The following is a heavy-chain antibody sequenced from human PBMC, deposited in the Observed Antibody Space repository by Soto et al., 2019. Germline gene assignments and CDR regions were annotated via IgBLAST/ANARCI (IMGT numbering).Heavy chain of an antibody. D-gene: IGHD1-1*01. CDR1: GGSISSGGYY. V-gene: IGHV4-31*03. J-gene: IGHJ6*02. CDR2: IYYSGST. Sequence: QVQLQESGPGLVKPSQTLSLTCTVSGGSISSGGYYWIWIRQHPGKGLEWIGYIYYSGSTYYNPSLKSRVTISVDTSKNQFSLKLSSVTAADTAVYYCARDFRAGTYYYYGMDVWGQGTTVTVSS. CDR3: ARDFRAGTYYYYGMDV.